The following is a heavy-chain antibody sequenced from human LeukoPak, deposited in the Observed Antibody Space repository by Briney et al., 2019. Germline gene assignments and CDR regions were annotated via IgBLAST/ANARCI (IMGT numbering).Heavy chain of an antibody. J-gene: IGHJ4*02. Sequence: GGSLRLSCVASGFTYRRYSMNWVRQAPGKGLEWVSTISSGSDYIYHADSVRGRFTISRDNARNSLYLQMNSLRAEDTAVYYCAKERLGGNYGDYAVDYWGQGTMVTVSS. V-gene: IGHV3-21*06. CDR1: GFTYRRYS. CDR2: ISSGSDYI. D-gene: IGHD4-17*01. CDR3: AKERLGGNYGDYAVDY.